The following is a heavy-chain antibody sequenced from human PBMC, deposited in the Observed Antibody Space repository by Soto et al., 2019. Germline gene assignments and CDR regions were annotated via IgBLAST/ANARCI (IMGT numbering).Heavy chain of an antibody. CDR3: ANHGRAAGTYDY. CDR2: FDPEDGET. CDR1: GYTLTELS. J-gene: IGHJ4*02. D-gene: IGHD6-13*01. V-gene: IGHV1-24*01. Sequence: ASVKVSCKVSGYTLTELSMHWVRQAPGKGLEWMGGFDPEDGETIYAQKFQGRVTMTEDPSTDTAYMELSSLRSEDTAVYYCANHGRAAGTYDYWGQGTLVTVSS.